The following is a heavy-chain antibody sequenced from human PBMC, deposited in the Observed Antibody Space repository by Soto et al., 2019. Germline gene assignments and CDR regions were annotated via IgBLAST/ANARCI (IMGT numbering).Heavy chain of an antibody. CDR1: GGSISNTNW. CDR2: IYHSGST. Sequence: LSLTCAVSGGSISNTNWWSWVRQPPGKGLEWIGEIYHSGSTNYNPSLKSRVTISVDKSENQFSLKLNSVTAADTAVYYCARDFPPILWGPGSLVTVSS. V-gene: IGHV4-4*02. D-gene: IGHD3-3*01. CDR3: ARDFPPIL. J-gene: IGHJ4*02.